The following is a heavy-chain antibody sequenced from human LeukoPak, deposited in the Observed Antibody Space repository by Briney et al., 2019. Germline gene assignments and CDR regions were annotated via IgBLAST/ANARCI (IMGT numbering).Heavy chain of an antibody. CDR1: GFSLPTRGEG. D-gene: IGHD2/OR15-2a*01. V-gene: IGHV2-5*01. CDR2: IYWNNDR. Sequence: SGPTLLQPTQTLTLTCTFSGFSLPTRGEGVGWIRQPPGKALEGLLVIYWNNDRRYIPSLNSRLTITKDTSKNQVVLTLTNMDPVDTATYLCGYRRQSFDYHGVDVWGQGTTVTVSS. J-gene: IGHJ6*02. CDR3: GYRRQSFDYHGVDV.